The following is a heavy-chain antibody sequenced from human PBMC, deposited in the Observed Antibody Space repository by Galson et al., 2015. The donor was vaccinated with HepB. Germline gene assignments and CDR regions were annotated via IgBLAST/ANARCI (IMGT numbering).Heavy chain of an antibody. V-gene: IGHV3-30-3*01. CDR1: GFTFNTYA. CDR2: ISYDGGNK. J-gene: IGHJ5*02. CDR3: ARRGDSRSVLVAWFDP. D-gene: IGHD3-10*01. Sequence: SLRLSCAASGFTFNTYAIHWVRQAPGKGLEWVAVISYDGGNKYYADSVKGRFTISRDNSKNTVYLQMNSLRVDDTAVYYCARRGDSRSVLVAWFDPWGQGTLVTVSS.